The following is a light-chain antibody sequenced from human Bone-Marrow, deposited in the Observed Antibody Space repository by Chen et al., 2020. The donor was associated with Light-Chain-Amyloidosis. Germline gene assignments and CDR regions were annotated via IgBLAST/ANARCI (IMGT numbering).Light chain of an antibody. V-gene: IGKV3-15*01. CDR1: QSVSSN. Sequence: EIVMTQSPATLSVSPGERSTRSCRASQSVSSNLAWYQQKPGQAPRLFIYGASTRATGIPARFSGSGSGTDFTLTISSIEAEDFAVYSCQQYNQWPKTFGRGTKVEI. CDR2: GAS. J-gene: IGKJ1*01. CDR3: QQYNQWPKT.